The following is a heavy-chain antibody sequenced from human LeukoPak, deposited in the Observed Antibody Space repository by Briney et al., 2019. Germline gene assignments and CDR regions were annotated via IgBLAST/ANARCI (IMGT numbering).Heavy chain of an antibody. CDR3: ARVSSSSSWYFLY. Sequence: GGSLRPSCAASGFTFSSYWMSWVRQAPGKGLEWVANIKQDGSEKYYVDSVKGRFTISRDNAKNSLYLQMNSLRAEDTAVYYCARVSSSSSWYFLYWGQGTLVTVSS. J-gene: IGHJ4*02. V-gene: IGHV3-7*01. CDR1: GFTFSSYW. CDR2: IKQDGSEK. D-gene: IGHD6-13*01.